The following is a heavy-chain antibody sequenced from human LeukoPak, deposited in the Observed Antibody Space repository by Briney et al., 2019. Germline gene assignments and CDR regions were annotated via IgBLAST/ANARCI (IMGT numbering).Heavy chain of an antibody. CDR1: GFTFSAYS. Sequence: PGGSLRLSCAASGFTFSAYSMSWVRQAPGKGLEWVSAIGVSGADTYYADSVKGRFTVSRDNSKSMLYLQVNSLRAEDTAVYYCAKDGYDGGRSWGYFDSWGQGILVTVSS. CDR3: AKDGYDGGRSWGYFDS. CDR2: IGVSGADT. J-gene: IGHJ4*02. V-gene: IGHV3-23*01. D-gene: IGHD5-12*01.